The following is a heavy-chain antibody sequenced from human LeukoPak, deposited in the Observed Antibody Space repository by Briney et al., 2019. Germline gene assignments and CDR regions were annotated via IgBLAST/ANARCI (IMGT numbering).Heavy chain of an antibody. J-gene: IGHJ4*02. Sequence: HSGGSLRLSCAASGFTFSAYAMSWVRQAPGKGLEWVSAISDSGGSTYYADSVKGRFTISRDNSKNTVYMQMTSLRAEDTAVYYCAKLGGGPYGSGNYGHYFAYWGQGTLVTVSS. V-gene: IGHV3-23*01. D-gene: IGHD3-10*01. CDR3: AKLGGGPYGSGNYGHYFAY. CDR1: GFTFSAYA. CDR2: ISDSGGST.